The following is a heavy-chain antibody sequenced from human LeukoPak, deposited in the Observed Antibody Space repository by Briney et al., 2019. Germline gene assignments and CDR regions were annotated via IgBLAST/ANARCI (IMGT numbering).Heavy chain of an antibody. CDR3: ANLIGGDFAFDV. D-gene: IGHD2-21*02. Sequence: KVSCKASGYTFTGYYMHWVRQAPGQGLEWMGTIYPGDSETRYSPSFQGQVTISVDEFISTAYLQWSSLKASDTAMYYCANLIGGDFAFDVWGQGTMVTVSS. CDR2: IYPGDSET. CDR1: GYTFTGYY. V-gene: IGHV5-51*01. J-gene: IGHJ3*01.